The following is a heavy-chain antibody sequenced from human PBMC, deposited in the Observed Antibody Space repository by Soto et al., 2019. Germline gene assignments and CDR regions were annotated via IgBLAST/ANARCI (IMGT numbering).Heavy chain of an antibody. CDR3: ARHRFFGY. Sequence: EVQLVESGGGLVQPGGSLRLSCAASGFPFRNYWMSWARQAPGKGLEWVANIKQDGSEKYYVDSVKGRFTISRDNAKNSLYLQMNSLRAEDTAVYYCARHRFFGYWGQGTLVTVSS. D-gene: IGHD3-10*01. J-gene: IGHJ4*02. V-gene: IGHV3-7*03. CDR2: IKQDGSEK. CDR1: GFPFRNYW.